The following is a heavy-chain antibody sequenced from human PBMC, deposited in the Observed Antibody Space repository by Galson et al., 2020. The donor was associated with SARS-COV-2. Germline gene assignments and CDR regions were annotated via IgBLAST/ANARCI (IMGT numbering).Heavy chain of an antibody. Sequence: ASVKVSCKASGYTFTTYDINWVRQATGQGLEWLGYMNPNSDNTAYAQKFQGRVTVTRNTSISNAYMELSSLRAEDTAVYYCARGLPVGGMDVWGQGTTVIVSS. CDR1: GYTFTTYD. J-gene: IGHJ6*02. CDR3: ARGLPVGGMDV. CDR2: MNPNSDNT. V-gene: IGHV1-8*02. D-gene: IGHD1-26*01.